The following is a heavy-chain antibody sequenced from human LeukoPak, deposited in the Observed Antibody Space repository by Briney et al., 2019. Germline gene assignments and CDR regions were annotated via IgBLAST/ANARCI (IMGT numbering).Heavy chain of an antibody. Sequence: SETLSLTCVVSGGSLSTHHWSWIRQSPGRGLEWIGYISDSGSTNYNPSLKSRVTISVDTSKNQFSLKLSSVTAADTAVYYCASTPSFYYDSSGYYLYYFDYWGQGTLVTVSS. CDR3: ASTPSFYYDSSGYYLYYFDY. J-gene: IGHJ4*02. V-gene: IGHV4-59*11. D-gene: IGHD3-22*01. CDR2: ISDSGST. CDR1: GGSLSTHH.